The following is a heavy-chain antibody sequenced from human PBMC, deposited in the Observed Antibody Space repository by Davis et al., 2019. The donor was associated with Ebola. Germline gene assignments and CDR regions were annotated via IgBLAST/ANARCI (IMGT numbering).Heavy chain of an antibody. V-gene: IGHV3-11*04. J-gene: IGHJ6*02. Sequence: GESLKISCAASGFTFSDYYMSWIRQAPGKGLEWVSYISSSGSTIYYADSVKGRFTISRDNAKNTLYLQMNSLRAEDTAVYYCARWGYDFWSGYYGQYYYYGMDVWGQGTTVTVSS. CDR3: ARWGYDFWSGYYGQYYYYGMDV. CDR2: ISSSGSTI. CDR1: GFTFSDYY. D-gene: IGHD3-3*01.